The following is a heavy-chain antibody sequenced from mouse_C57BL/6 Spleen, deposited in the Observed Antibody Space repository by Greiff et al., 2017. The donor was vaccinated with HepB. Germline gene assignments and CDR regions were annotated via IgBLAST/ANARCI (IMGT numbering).Heavy chain of an antibody. D-gene: IGHD2-1*01. CDR1: GYTFTEYT. CDR3: ARHEERYYGNYGGLDY. Sequence: VQLQQSGAELVKPGASVKLSCKASGYTFTEYTIHWVKQRSGQGLEWIGWFYPGSGSIKYNEKFKDKATLTADKSSSTVYMELSRLTSEDSAVYFCARHEERYYGNYGGLDYWGQGTTLTVSS. J-gene: IGHJ2*01. CDR2: FYPGSGSI. V-gene: IGHV1-62-2*01.